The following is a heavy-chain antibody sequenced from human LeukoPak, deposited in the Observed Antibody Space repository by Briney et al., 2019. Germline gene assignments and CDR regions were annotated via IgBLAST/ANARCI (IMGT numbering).Heavy chain of an antibody. CDR3: AGADYDILTGYYTFDY. CDR2: IYYSGST. J-gene: IGHJ4*02. CDR1: GGSLSSYY. D-gene: IGHD3-9*01. Sequence: SETLPLTCTVSGGSLSSYYWSWIRQPPGKGLEGIGYIYYSGSTNYNPSLKSRVTISVDTSKNQFSLKLSSVTAADTAVYYCAGADYDILTGYYTFDYWGQGTLVTVSS. V-gene: IGHV4-59*01.